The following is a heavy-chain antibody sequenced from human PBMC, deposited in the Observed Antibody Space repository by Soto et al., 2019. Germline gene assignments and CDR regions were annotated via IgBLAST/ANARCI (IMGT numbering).Heavy chain of an antibody. CDR1: GFTSSSYA. V-gene: IGHV3-30-3*01. D-gene: IGHD3-22*01. CDR2: ISYDGSNK. Sequence: QVQLVESGGGVVQPGRSLRLSCAASGFTSSSYAMHWVRQAPGKGLEWVAVISYDGSNKYYADSVKGRFTISRDNSKNTLYLQMNSLRAEDTAVYYCASSTYYEIYNYYGMDVWGQGTTVTVSS. CDR3: ASSTYYEIYNYYGMDV. J-gene: IGHJ6*02.